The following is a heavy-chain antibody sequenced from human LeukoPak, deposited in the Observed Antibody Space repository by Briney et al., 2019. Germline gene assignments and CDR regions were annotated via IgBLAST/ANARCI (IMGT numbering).Heavy chain of an antibody. CDR1: GFTFNTYT. J-gene: IGHJ4*02. CDR2: ISGSSGII. D-gene: IGHD4-17*01. V-gene: IGHV3-48*01. CDR3: AREGYTRVTSVYDFDY. Sequence: GGSLRLSCAASGFTFNTYTMNWVRQAPGKGLEWVSYISGSSGIIDYADSVKGRFTISRDNSKNTLYLQMNSLRAEDTAVYYCAREGYTRVTSVYDFDYWGQGTLVTVSS.